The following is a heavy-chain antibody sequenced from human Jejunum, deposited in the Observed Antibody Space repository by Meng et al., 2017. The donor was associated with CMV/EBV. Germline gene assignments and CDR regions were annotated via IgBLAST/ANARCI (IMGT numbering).Heavy chain of an antibody. J-gene: IGHJ5*02. D-gene: IGHD2-2*01. Sequence: SLSGYYWSWVRQSPEKGLEWIGEINYSERTFYNPSLKSRASISVDTSKNQFSLRLSSVTAADTAVYFCARGYLGFCTSSTCLPNPWGQGTLVTVSS. CDR1: SLSGYY. CDR2: INYSERT. V-gene: IGHV4-34*01. CDR3: ARGYLGFCTSSTCLPNP.